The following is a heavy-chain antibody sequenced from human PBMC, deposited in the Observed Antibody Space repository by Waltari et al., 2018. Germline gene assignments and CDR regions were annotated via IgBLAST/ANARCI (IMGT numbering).Heavy chain of an antibody. CDR3: ARAVDVADY. D-gene: IGHD5-12*01. CDR2: IKHDGTTK. V-gene: IGHV3-7*01. J-gene: IGHJ4*02. CDR1: GLTFSRDG. Sequence: EIQVVESGGGLVQPGGSLRLSCTASGLTFSRDGMCWVRQAPGKELEWVANIKHDGTTKFYLDSVKGRFTISRDNAQNTVYLQMNSLRVEDTALYYCARAVDVADYWGQGTLVTVSS.